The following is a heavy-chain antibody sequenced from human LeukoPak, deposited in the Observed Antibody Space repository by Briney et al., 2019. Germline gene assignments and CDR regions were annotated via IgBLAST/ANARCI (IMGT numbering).Heavy chain of an antibody. CDR2: TYYRSKWYN. J-gene: IGHJ4*02. CDR1: GDSVSSNSAA. CDR3: AREVVRRLGSLYFDY. D-gene: IGHD7-27*01. V-gene: IGHV6-1*01. Sequence: QTLSLTCAVSGDSVSSNSAAWNRIRQSPSTGLEWLGRTYYRSKWYNDYAVSVKGRITISADTSKNQFSLKLSSVTAADTAVYYCAREVVRRLGSLYFDYWGQGTLVTVSS.